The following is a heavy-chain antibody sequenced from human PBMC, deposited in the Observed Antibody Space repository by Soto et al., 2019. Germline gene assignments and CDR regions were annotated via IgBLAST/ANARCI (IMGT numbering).Heavy chain of an antibody. CDR2: ISKSSTII. D-gene: IGHD6-13*01. Sequence: PGGSLRLSCAASGFTFSDYYMSWIRQAPGKGLEWVSYISKSSTIIYYADSVKGRFTISRDNAKNSLYLQMNSLRAEDTAMYYCARDTDPRRIAGYFDSWGRETLVTVSS. J-gene: IGHJ4*02. CDR1: GFTFSDYY. V-gene: IGHV3-11*01. CDR3: ARDTDPRRIAGYFDS.